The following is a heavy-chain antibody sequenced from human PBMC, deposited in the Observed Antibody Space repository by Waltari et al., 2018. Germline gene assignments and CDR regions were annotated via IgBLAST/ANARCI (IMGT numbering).Heavy chain of an antibody. J-gene: IGHJ4*02. CDR3: ARGNPYYYGSGSYYPLGF. CDR1: GGTFSSYA. D-gene: IGHD3-10*01. V-gene: IGHV1-69*01. Sequence: QVQLVQSGAEVKKPGSSVKVSCKASGGTFSSYAISWVRQAPGQGLEWQGGIIPIFGTANYAQKFQCRVTITADESTSTAYMELGSLRSEDTAVYYCARGNPYYYGSGSYYPLGFWGQGTLVTVSS. CDR2: IIPIFGTA.